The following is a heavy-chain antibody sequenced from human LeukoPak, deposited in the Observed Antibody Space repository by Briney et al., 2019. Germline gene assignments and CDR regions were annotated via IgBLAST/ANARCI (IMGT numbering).Heavy chain of an antibody. CDR1: GFTFSTYG. V-gene: IGHV3-23*01. J-gene: IGHJ6*03. D-gene: IGHD6-19*01. CDR3: AKRGSGWYEDYYYYMDV. Sequence: PGGSLRLSCAASGFTFSTYGMSWVRQAPGKGLEWVSAIGGSGGGTYYADSVKGRFTISGDNSKNTLYLQMNSLRAEDTAVYYCAKRGSGWYEDYYYYMDVWGKGTTVTISS. CDR2: IGGSGGGT.